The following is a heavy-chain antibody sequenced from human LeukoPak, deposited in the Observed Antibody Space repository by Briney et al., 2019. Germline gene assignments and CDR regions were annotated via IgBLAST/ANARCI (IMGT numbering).Heavy chain of an antibody. V-gene: IGHV1-24*01. CDR3: ATELRFLEWLWLDY. J-gene: IGHJ4*02. D-gene: IGHD3-3*01. CDR1: GYTLTEFS. CDR2: FDPEDGET. Sequence: ASVKVSCKVSGYTLTEFSMHWVRQAPGKGLEWMGGFDPEDGETIYTQKFQGRVTMTEDTSKDTAYMERSSLRSEDTAVYYCATELRFLEWLWLDYWGQGTLVTVSS.